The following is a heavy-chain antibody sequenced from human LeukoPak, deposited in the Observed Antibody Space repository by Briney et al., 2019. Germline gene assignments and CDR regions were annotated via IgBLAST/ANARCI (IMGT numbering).Heavy chain of an antibody. CDR1: GFTFSSYG. CDR3: AKVRGAFDI. CDR2: ISYDGSNK. V-gene: IGHV3-30*18. Sequence: GGSLRLSCAASGFTFSSYGMHWVRQAPGKGLEWVAVISYDGSNKHYADSVKGRFTISRDNSKNTLYLQMNSLRAEDTAVYYCAKVRGAFDIWGQGTMVTVSS. J-gene: IGHJ3*02. D-gene: IGHD3-10*01.